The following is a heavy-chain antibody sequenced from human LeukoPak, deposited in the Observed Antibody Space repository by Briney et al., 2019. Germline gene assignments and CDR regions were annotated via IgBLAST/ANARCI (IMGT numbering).Heavy chain of an antibody. CDR2: VSSSGSNT. D-gene: IGHD3-10*01. CDR3: ARDLYYGSGTSYNVLEY. V-gene: IGHV3-64*01. CDR1: GFTFSNYA. Sequence: HLGGSLRLSCATSGFTFSNYAMHWVRQAPGKGLEYVSGVSSSGSNTYYANSVKGRFTISRDNSKNTLYLQMGSLRAEDMAVYYCARDLYYGSGTSYNVLEYWGQGTLVTVSS. J-gene: IGHJ4*02.